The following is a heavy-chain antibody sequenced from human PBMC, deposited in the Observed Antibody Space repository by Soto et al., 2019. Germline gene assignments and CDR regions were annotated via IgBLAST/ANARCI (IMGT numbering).Heavy chain of an antibody. CDR2: IYRTGST. Sequence: QEQLQESGPGLVKPSGTLSLTCAVSGGSFTSNNWWTWVHQPPGQGLEWIGEIYRTGSTNYNPSLKSRVTISLDKSENQFSLKVTSLTAADTAVYYCASRDPGTSVDYWGQGTLVTVSS. V-gene: IGHV4-4*02. CDR3: ASRDPGTSVDY. D-gene: IGHD1-7*01. J-gene: IGHJ4*02. CDR1: GGSFTSNNW.